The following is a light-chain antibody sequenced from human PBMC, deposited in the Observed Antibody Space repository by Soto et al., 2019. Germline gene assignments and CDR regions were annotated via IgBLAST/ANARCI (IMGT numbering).Light chain of an antibody. CDR3: QQYGSSPYT. CDR2: GAS. CDR1: QSVSSSY. J-gene: IGKJ2*01. V-gene: IGKV3-20*01. Sequence: EIVLTQSPGTLSLSPGERATLSCRASQSVSSSYLAWYQLKPGQAPRLLIYGASSRATGIPARFSGSGSGTDFTLTISRLEPEDVAVYYCQQYGSSPYTFGQGTKLEIK.